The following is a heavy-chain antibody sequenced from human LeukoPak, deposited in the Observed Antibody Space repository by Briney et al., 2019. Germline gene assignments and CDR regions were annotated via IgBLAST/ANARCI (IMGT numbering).Heavy chain of an antibody. Sequence: ASVKVSCKASGYTFTSYYMHWVRQAPGQGLEWMGWINPNSGGTNYAQKFQGRVTMTRDTSISTAYMELSRLRSDDTAVYYCARDFFRIDAFDIWGQGTMVTVSS. V-gene: IGHV1-2*02. CDR2: INPNSGGT. J-gene: IGHJ3*02. CDR1: GYTFTSYY. CDR3: ARDFFRIDAFDI. D-gene: IGHD3-10*01.